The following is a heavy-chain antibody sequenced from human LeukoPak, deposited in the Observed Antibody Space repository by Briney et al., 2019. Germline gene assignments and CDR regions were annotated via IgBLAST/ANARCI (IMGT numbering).Heavy chain of an antibody. Sequence: PSETLSLTCAVSGDSISNNYWWRWVRQFPGKGLVWVSRINSDGSSTNYADSVRGRFTISRDNAENTLYLQMNSLRVEDTAVYYCARRVVVAAAPYYFDYWGQGTLVTVSS. CDR1: GDSISNNYW. D-gene: IGHD2-2*01. CDR2: INSDGSST. J-gene: IGHJ4*02. CDR3: ARRVVVAAAPYYFDY. V-gene: IGHV3-74*01.